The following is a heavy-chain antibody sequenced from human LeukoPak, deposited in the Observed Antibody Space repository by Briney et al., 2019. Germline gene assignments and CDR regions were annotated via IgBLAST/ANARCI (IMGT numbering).Heavy chain of an antibody. J-gene: IGHJ4*02. CDR1: GFTFSSYW. Sequence: GGSLRLSCAASGFTFSSYWMSWVRQAPGKGLEWVANIKQDGSEKYYVDSVKGRFTISRDNAKNSLYLQMNSLRAEDTAVYYCARPYSGWVSYYPTGYWGQGTLVTVSS. CDR2: IKQDGSEK. D-gene: IGHD1-1*01. CDR3: ARPYSGWVSYYPTGY. V-gene: IGHV3-7*01.